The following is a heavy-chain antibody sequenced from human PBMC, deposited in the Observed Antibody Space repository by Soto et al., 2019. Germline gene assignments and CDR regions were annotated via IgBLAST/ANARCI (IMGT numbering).Heavy chain of an antibody. CDR2: LYWNDDK. CDR1: GFSINNGGVG. V-gene: IGHV2-5*01. CDR3: AKRRALSNNLFFDQ. Sequence: QITLKESGQTLVKPTQTLTLVCTLSGFSINNGGVGVGWIRQPPGKAPEWLALLYWNDDKWYSPSLRYRLSVTKDSSKNQVVLTMTHMAPMDAGTYYCAKRRALSNNLFFDQCGQGALVTVSS. J-gene: IGHJ4*02. D-gene: IGHD4-4*01.